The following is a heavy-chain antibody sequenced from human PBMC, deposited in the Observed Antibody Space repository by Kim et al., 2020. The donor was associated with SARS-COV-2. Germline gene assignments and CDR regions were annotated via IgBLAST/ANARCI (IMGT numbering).Heavy chain of an antibody. D-gene: IGHD3-22*01. Sequence: GGCLRLSCTTSGLNFGDYAMSWFRQAPGKGPEWVAFIRSKRYGETTEYAVSVKGRFTISRDDTKRFAYLQMNGLKTEDTDVYYCTSGPYYYDSAVYYCDYWGQRPLVTVSS. J-gene: IGHJ4*02. CDR1: GLNFGDYA. V-gene: IGHV3-49*03. CDR3: TSGPYYYDSAVYYCDY. CDR2: IRSKRYGETT.